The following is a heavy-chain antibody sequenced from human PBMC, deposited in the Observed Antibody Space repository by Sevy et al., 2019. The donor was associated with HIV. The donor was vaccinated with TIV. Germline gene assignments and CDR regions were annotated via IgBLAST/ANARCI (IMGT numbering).Heavy chain of an antibody. Sequence: GGSLRLSCVASGFTFSGSAIHWVRQASGKGLEWVGRIRGKPNSYETAYDESVKGRFTISRDDSENTAYLQMSSLKAEDTAVYFCTRLHGGNGGGSSLYGLDVWGQGTTVTVSS. D-gene: IGHD2-15*01. V-gene: IGHV3-73*01. CDR2: IRGKPNSYET. CDR1: GFTFSGSA. CDR3: TRLHGGNGGGSSLYGLDV. J-gene: IGHJ6*02.